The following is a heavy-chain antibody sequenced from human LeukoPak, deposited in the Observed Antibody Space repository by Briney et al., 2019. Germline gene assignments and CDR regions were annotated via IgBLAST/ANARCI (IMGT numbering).Heavy chain of an antibody. V-gene: IGHV3-15*01. J-gene: IGHJ4*02. D-gene: IGHD2-15*01. CDR2: IKSKTDGGTT. CDR1: EFTFSSAW. CDR3: ATDGRLSSHY. Sequence: GGSLRLSCAASEFTFSSAWMSWVRQAPGKGLEWVGLIKSKTDGGTTDYAAPVKGRFTISRDDSKSTLYLQMNSLKTEDTAVYYCATDGRLSSHYWGQGTLVTVSS.